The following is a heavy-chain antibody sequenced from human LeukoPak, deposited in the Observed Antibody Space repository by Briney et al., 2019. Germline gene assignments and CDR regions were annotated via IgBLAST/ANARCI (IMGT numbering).Heavy chain of an antibody. CDR3: ARVRSTVVSSFDY. CDR2: ISAYNGNT. J-gene: IGHJ4*02. D-gene: IGHD4-23*01. Sequence: ASVKVSCKASGGTFSSYAISWVRQAPGQGLEWMGWISAYNGNTNYAQKLQGRVTMTTDTSTSTAYMELRSLRSDDTAVYYCARVRSTVVSSFDYWGQGTLVTVSS. V-gene: IGHV1-18*01. CDR1: GGTFSSYA.